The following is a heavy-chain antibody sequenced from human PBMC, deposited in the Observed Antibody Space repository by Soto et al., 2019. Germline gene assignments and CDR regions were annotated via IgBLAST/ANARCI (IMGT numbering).Heavy chain of an antibody. D-gene: IGHD6-19*01. Sequence: QVQLVQSGAEVKKPGASVKVSCKASGYTFTGYYMHWVRQAPGQGLEWMGWINPNSGGTNSAQKFEGGVTMTRDTSISTASMELRRLRSDDTAGYYCARGVESSGWYAPWGQGPLVTVSS. CDR3: ARGVESSGWYAP. V-gene: IGHV1-2*02. CDR1: GYTFTGYY. CDR2: INPNSGGT. J-gene: IGHJ5*02.